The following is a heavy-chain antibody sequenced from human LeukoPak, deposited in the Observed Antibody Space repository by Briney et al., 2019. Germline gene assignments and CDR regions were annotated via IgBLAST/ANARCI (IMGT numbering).Heavy chain of an antibody. CDR3: ANAAAFDI. CDR2: ISYDGSNK. V-gene: IGHV3-30*18. Sequence: GGSLRLSCAASGFTFSSYGMHWVRQAPGKGLEWVAVISYDGSNKYCADSVKGRFTISRDNSKNTLYLQMNSLRAEDTAVYYCANAAAFDIWGQGTMVTVSS. CDR1: GFTFSSYG. D-gene: IGHD6-25*01. J-gene: IGHJ3*02.